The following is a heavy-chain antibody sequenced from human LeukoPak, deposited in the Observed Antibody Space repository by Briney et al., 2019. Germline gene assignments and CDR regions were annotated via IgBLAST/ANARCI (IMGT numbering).Heavy chain of an antibody. V-gene: IGHV3-21*01. Sequence: PGGSLRLSCAASGFTFSSYSMNWVRQAPGKGLEWVSSISSSSSYIYYADSVKGRFTISRDNAKNSLYLQMNSLRAEDTAVYYCARDRGSGYDRFLGYWGQGTLVTVSS. J-gene: IGHJ4*02. CDR3: ARDRGSGYDRFLGY. CDR1: GFTFSSYS. D-gene: IGHD5-12*01. CDR2: ISSSSSYI.